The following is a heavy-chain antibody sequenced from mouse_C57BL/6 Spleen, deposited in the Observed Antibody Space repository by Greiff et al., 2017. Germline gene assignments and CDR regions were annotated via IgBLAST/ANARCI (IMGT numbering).Heavy chain of an antibody. CDR2: ISDGGSYT. CDR3: ARDHSSGPFDY. V-gene: IGHV5-4*01. Sequence: EVQLVESGGGLVKPGGSLKLSCAASGFTFSSYAMSWVRQTPEKRLEWVATISDGGSYTYYPDNVKGRFTISRDNAKNNLYLQMSHLKSEDTAMYYCARDHSSGPFDYWGQGTTLTVSS. J-gene: IGHJ2*01. D-gene: IGHD3-2*02. CDR1: GFTFSSYA.